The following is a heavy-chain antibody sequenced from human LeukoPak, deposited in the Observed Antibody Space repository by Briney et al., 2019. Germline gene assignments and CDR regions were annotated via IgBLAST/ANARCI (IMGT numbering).Heavy chain of an antibody. CDR1: GFTFSSYA. CDR3: AKRGTVTTISPFDY. CDR2: ISGSGGST. V-gene: IGHV3-23*01. Sequence: QAGGSLRLSCAASGFTFSSYAMSWVRQAPGKGLEWVSAISGSGGSTYYADSVKGRFTISRDNSKNTLYLQMNSLRAEDTAVYYCAKRGTVTTISPFDYWGQGTLVTVSS. J-gene: IGHJ4*02. D-gene: IGHD4-17*01.